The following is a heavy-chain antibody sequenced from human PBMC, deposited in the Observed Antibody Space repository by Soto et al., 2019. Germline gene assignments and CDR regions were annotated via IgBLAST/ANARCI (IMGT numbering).Heavy chain of an antibody. CDR1: GGTFSSYA. CDR2: IIPIFGTA. D-gene: IGHD4-17*01. Sequence: QVQLVQSGAEVKKPGSSVKVSCKASGGTFSSYAISWVRQAPGQGLEWMGGIIPIFGTANYAQKFQGRVKITADESTSTAYMELSSLRSEDTAVYYCASRTNYGGSYHYYGMDVWGQGTTVTVSS. CDR3: ASRTNYGGSYHYYGMDV. J-gene: IGHJ6*02. V-gene: IGHV1-69*01.